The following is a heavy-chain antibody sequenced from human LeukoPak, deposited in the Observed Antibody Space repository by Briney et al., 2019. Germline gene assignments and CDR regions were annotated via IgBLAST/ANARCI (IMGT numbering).Heavy chain of an antibody. J-gene: IGHJ4*02. CDR2: IIPIFGTA. Sequence: ASVKVSCKASGGTFSSYAITWVRQAPGQGLEWMGGIIPIFGTANYAQKFQGRVTITTDESTSTAYMELSSLRSEDTAVYYCARGISGSYGQWGQGTLVTVSS. CDR1: GGTFSSYA. D-gene: IGHD1-26*01. CDR3: ARGISGSYGQ. V-gene: IGHV1-69*05.